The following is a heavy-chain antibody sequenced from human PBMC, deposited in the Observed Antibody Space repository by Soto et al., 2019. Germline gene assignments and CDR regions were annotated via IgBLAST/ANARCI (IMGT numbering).Heavy chain of an antibody. V-gene: IGHV3-23*01. D-gene: IGHD2-21*02. J-gene: IGHJ4*02. CDR3: AKDAVSGDGLWRVSD. CDR2: ITGSGNTI. CDR1: GFSFNKYA. Sequence: DVPLLESGGGLVQPGGSLRLSCAASGFSFNKYAMIWVRQAPGKGQEWVSGITGSGNTIEYIESVNSRFTISRDNSKITVYLQMNSLRAEDTAMYYYAKDAVSGDGLWRVSDWGQGTPVTVS.